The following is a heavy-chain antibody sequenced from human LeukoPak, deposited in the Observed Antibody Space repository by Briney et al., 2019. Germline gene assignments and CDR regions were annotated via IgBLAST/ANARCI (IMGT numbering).Heavy chain of an antibody. CDR3: ARALRSPYYYYYMDV. CDR1: GFTFSSYE. CDR2: ISSSSSYI. Sequence: GGSLRLSCAASGFTFSSYEMNWVRQAPGKGLEWVSSISSSSSYIYYADSVKGRFTISRDNAKNSLYLQMNSLRAEDTAVYYCARALRSPYYYYYMDVWGKGTTVTVSS. V-gene: IGHV3-21*01. J-gene: IGHJ6*03. D-gene: IGHD3-10*01.